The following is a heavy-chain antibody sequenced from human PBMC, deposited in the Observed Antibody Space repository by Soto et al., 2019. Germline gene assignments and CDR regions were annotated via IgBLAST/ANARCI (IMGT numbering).Heavy chain of an antibody. CDR2: IIPIFGTA. Sequence: GASVKVSCKASGGTFSSYAISWVRQAPGQGLEWMGGIIPIFGTANYAQKFQGRVTITADESTSTAYMELSSLRSEDTAVYYCARSESSLGNDFWSGYSYYYYYGMDVWGQGTTVTVSS. CDR1: GGTFSSYA. V-gene: IGHV1-69*13. CDR3: ARSESSLGNDFWSGYSYYYYYGMDV. D-gene: IGHD3-3*01. J-gene: IGHJ6*02.